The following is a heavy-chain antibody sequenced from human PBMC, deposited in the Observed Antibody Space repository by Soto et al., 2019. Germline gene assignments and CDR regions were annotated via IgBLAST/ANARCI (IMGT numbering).Heavy chain of an antibody. V-gene: IGHV1-18*01. J-gene: IGHJ6*02. Sequence: QVQLVQSGAEVKKPGASVKVSCKASGYTFTSYGISWVRQAPGQGLEWMGWISAYNGNTNYAQKLQGRVTMTTDTSTSTAYMELRSLRSDDTAVYYCARESFYYDSSGSVYYYYGMDVWGQGTTVTVSS. CDR1: GYTFTSYG. D-gene: IGHD3-22*01. CDR2: ISAYNGNT. CDR3: ARESFYYDSSGSVYYYYGMDV.